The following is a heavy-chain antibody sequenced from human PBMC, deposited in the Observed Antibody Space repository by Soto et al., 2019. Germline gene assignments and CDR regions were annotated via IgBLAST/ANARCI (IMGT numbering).Heavy chain of an antibody. Sequence: TGGSLRLSCAASGFTFSSYAMSWVRQAPGKGLEWVSAISGSGGSTYYADSVKGRFTISRDNSKNTLYLQMNSLRAEDTAVYYCAKDKQVLWCGEFRQRGHNWFDPWGQGTLVTVSS. J-gene: IGHJ5*02. CDR1: GFTFSSYA. CDR2: ISGSGGST. D-gene: IGHD3-10*01. V-gene: IGHV3-23*01. CDR3: AKDKQVLWCGEFRQRGHNWFDP.